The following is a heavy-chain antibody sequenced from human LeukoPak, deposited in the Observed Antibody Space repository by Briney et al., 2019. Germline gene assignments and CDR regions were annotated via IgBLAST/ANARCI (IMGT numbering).Heavy chain of an antibody. J-gene: IGHJ4*02. D-gene: IGHD3-22*01. CDR2: IYYSGST. Sequence: SETLSLTCTVAGGSISSSSYYWGWIRQPPGKGLEWIGSIYYSGSTYYNPSLKSRVTISVDTSKNQFSLKLSSVTAADTAVYYCARDSAGSGYYKRAFDYWGQGTLVTVSS. V-gene: IGHV4-39*07. CDR1: GGSISSSSYY. CDR3: ARDSAGSGYYKRAFDY.